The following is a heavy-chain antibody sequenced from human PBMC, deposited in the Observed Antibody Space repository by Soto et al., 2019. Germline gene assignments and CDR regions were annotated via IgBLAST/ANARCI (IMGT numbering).Heavy chain of an antibody. CDR3: ARDSVGYCSRTRCYGQGYFDY. D-gene: IGHD2-2*03. J-gene: IGHJ4*02. CDR2: INPISGGT. Sequence: ASVKVSWKAAGYAFTDYYIHWVRQAPGQGLEWMAWINPISGGTNYAQKFQGRVTMTRDTSITTTYMELSRLTSDDTAVYYCARDSVGYCSRTRCYGQGYFDYWGQGALVTVSS. V-gene: IGHV1-2*02. CDR1: GYAFTDYY.